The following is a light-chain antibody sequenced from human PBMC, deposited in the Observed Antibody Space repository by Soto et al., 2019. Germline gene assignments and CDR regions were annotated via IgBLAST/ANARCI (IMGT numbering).Light chain of an antibody. J-gene: IGKJ3*01. CDR2: DAS. CDR3: QQRSNWL. V-gene: IGKV3-11*01. Sequence: ENVLTQSPATRSLSPGERATLSCMASQSVSNYVAWYQQKPGQAPRLLIYDASNRATGIPARFSGRGSGTDFTLTISSLEPEDFAVYYCQQRSNWLFGRGTKVHIK. CDR1: QSVSNY.